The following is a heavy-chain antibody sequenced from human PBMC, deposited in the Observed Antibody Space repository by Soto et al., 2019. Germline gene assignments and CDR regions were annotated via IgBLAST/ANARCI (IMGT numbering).Heavy chain of an antibody. D-gene: IGHD2-2*01. CDR1: GGSFSGYY. J-gene: IGHJ6*03. V-gene: IGHV4-34*01. Sequence: SETLSLTCAVYGGSFSGYYWSWIRQPPGKGLEWIGEINHSGSTNYNPSLKSRVTISVDTSKNQFSLKLSSVTAADTAVYYCARDGDIVVVPAAMLGGSYYYMDVWGKGTTVTVSS. CDR2: INHSGST. CDR3: ARDGDIVVVPAAMLGGSYYYMDV.